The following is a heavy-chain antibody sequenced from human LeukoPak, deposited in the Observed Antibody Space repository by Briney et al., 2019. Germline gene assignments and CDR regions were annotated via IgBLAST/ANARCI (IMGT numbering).Heavy chain of an antibody. CDR1: GGSISSYY. CDR2: INHSGST. CDR3: ARGSRYCSSTSCLGCRFDP. V-gene: IGHV4-34*01. D-gene: IGHD2-2*01. Sequence: SETLSLTCTVSGGSISSYYWSWIRQPPGKGLEWIGEINHSGSTNYNPSLKSRVTISVDTSKNQFSLKLSSVTAADTAVYYCARGSRYCSSTSCLGCRFDPWGQGTLVTVSS. J-gene: IGHJ5*02.